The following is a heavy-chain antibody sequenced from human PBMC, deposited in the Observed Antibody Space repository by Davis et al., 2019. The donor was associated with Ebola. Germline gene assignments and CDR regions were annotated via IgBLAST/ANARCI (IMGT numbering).Heavy chain of an antibody. CDR3: VRGWGRSGLDV. D-gene: IGHD3-16*01. CDR1: GDSVLGKNRA. V-gene: IGHV6-1*01. J-gene: IGHJ6*02. CDR2: TYYTSKWHN. Sequence: HSQTLSLTCAISGDSVLGKNRAWNWIRQSPSRGLEWLGRTYYTSKWHNDYGESVKSRITINPDTSKNQLSLQLNSVTPEDTAVYYCVRGWGRSGLDVWGQGTTVTVSS.